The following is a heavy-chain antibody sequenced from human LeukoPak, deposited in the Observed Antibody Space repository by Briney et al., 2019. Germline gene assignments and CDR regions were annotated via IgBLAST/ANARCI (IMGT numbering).Heavy chain of an antibody. V-gene: IGHV3-23*01. CDR1: GFTFSSNA. CDR3: AKPRGSSSSYYFDY. D-gene: IGHD6-13*01. Sequence: GGSLRLSCAASGFTFSSNAMIWVRQAPGKGLEWVSGISGSGASTYYADSVKGRLTISRDNSKNTLYLQMNSLRAEDTAVYYCAKPRGSSSSYYFDYWGQGTLVTVSS. J-gene: IGHJ4*02. CDR2: ISGSGAST.